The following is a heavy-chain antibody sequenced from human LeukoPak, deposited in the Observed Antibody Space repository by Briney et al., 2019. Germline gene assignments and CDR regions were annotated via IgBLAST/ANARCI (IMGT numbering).Heavy chain of an antibody. V-gene: IGHV3-48*03. D-gene: IGHD2/OR15-2a*01. Sequence: GGSLRLSCAASGFTFSSYEMNWVRQAPGKGLEWVSYISSSGSTIYYADSVKGRFTISRDNSKNTLYLQMNSLRAEDTAVYYCARTFPRGYFDYWGQGTLVTVSS. CDR1: GFTFSSYE. CDR3: ARTFPRGYFDY. J-gene: IGHJ4*02. CDR2: ISSSGSTI.